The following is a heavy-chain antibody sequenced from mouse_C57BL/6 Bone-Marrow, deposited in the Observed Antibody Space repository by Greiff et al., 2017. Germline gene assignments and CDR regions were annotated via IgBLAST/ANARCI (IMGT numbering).Heavy chain of an antibody. CDR2: IWWDDDK. V-gene: IGHV8-8*01. Sequence: QVTLKESGPGILQPSQTLSLTCSFSGFSLSTFGMGVGWIRQPSGKGLEWLAHIWWDDDKYYNPALKSRLTISKATSKNQVFLKIANVDTADTATYYCARSNYGSSTWFAYWGQGTLVTVSA. J-gene: IGHJ3*01. CDR3: ARSNYGSSTWFAY. D-gene: IGHD1-1*01. CDR1: GFSLSTFGMG.